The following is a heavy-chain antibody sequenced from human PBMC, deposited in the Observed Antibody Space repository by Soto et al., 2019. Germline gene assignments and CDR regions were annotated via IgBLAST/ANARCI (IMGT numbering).Heavy chain of an antibody. CDR3: ARGLVLWFGETTAFDI. CDR1: GGSISSYY. D-gene: IGHD3-10*01. J-gene: IGHJ3*02. Sequence: PSETLSLTCTVSGGSISSYYWSWIRQPPGKGLEWIGYIYYSGSTNYNPSLKSRVTISVDTSKNQFSLKLSSVTAADTAVYYCARGLVLWFGETTAFDIWGHGTMVTVSS. CDR2: IYYSGST. V-gene: IGHV4-59*01.